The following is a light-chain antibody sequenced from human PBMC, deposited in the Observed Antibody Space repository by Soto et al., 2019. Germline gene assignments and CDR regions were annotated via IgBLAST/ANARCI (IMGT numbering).Light chain of an antibody. CDR2: DAS. V-gene: IGKV1-5*01. Sequence: DIHINQSPSSLSVSVGDRVTITCRTSQNINAWLAWYQQRPGQAPKLLIYDASSVQSGVPSRFSGSGSGTEFTLTITSLQPEDFATYYCLQDYNYPYTFGQGTRLEIK. CDR3: LQDYNYPYT. J-gene: IGKJ5*01. CDR1: QNINAW.